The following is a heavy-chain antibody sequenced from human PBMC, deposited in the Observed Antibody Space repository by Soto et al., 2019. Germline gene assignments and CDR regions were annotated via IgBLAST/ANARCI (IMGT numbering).Heavy chain of an antibody. CDR2: IYYSGST. CDR1: GGSISSGGYY. D-gene: IGHD3-22*01. Sequence: QVQLQESGPGLVKPSQTLSLTCTVSGGSISSGGYYWSWIRQHPGKGLEWIGYIYYSGSTYYNPSLKSRVTTSVDTSKNQLSLKLSSLTAADTAVYYCAIYDSSGSRGFQHWCQATLATVSS. CDR3: AIYDSSGSRGFQH. V-gene: IGHV4-31*03. J-gene: IGHJ1*01.